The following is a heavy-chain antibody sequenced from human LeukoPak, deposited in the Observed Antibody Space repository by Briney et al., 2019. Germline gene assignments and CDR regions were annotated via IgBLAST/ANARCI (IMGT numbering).Heavy chain of an antibody. CDR3: ARDRAYCSSTSCYYYGMDV. J-gene: IGHJ6*02. Sequence: PSETLSLTCTVSGGSISSGGYYWSWIRQHPGKGLEWIGYIYYSGSTYYNPSLKSRVTISVDTSKNQFSLKLSSVTAADTAVYYCARDRAYCSSTSCYYYGMDVWGQGTTVTVSS. V-gene: IGHV4-31*03. CDR1: GGSISSGGYY. D-gene: IGHD2-2*01. CDR2: IYYSGST.